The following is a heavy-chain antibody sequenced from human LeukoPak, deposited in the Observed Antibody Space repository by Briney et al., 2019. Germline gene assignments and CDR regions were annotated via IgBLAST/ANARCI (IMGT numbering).Heavy chain of an antibody. D-gene: IGHD6-6*01. Sequence: SVKVSCKASGGTFSSYAISWVRQAPGQGLEWMGGIIPIFGTANYAQKFQGRVTITADESTSTAYMELSSLRSEDTAVYYCARDRRDIAALDAFDIWGQGTMVTVSS. V-gene: IGHV1-69*13. CDR1: GGTFSSYA. J-gene: IGHJ3*02. CDR3: ARDRRDIAALDAFDI. CDR2: IIPIFGTA.